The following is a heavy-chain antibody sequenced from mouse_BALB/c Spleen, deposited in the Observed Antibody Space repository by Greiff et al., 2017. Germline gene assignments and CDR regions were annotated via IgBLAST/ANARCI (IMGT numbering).Heavy chain of an antibody. CDR3: ASPSGSYRYDSFAY. CDR2: ISSGSSTI. Sequence: EVQRVESGGGLVQPGGSRKLSCAASGFTFSSFGMHWVRQAPEKGLEWVAYISSGSSTIYYADTVKGRFTISRDNPKNTLFLQMTSLRSEDTAMYYCASPSGSYRYDSFAYWGQGTLVTVSA. V-gene: IGHV5-17*02. CDR1: GFTFSSFG. J-gene: IGHJ3*01. D-gene: IGHD2-14*01.